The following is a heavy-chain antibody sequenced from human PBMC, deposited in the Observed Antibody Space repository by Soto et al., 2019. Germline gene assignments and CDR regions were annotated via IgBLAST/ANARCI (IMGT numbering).Heavy chain of an antibody. V-gene: IGHV4-31*03. Sequence: QVHLQESGPGLVKPSQTLSLTCTVSGGSISNSGYYWSWIRQHPGKGLEWIGYIYYSGSTYYNPSLTTRLSTSLDTAKTQSSLRLSSVTAADPALYYCAREGVATLGVTNSYSGVDVWGQGTTVTVSS. CDR3: AREGVATLGVTNSYSGVDV. CDR1: GGSISNSGYY. J-gene: IGHJ6*02. D-gene: IGHD5-12*01. CDR2: IYYSGST.